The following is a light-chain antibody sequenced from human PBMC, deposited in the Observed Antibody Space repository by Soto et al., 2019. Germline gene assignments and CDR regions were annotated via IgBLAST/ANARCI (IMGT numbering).Light chain of an antibody. CDR1: SSNVGGYNY. CDR2: DVS. CDR3: SSYTSNSTLVV. J-gene: IGLJ2*01. V-gene: IGLV2-14*01. Sequence: SALTQPASVSGSPGQSITISCTGTSSNVGGYNYVSWYQQHPGKAPKLMIYDVSNRPSGVSARFSGSKSGNTASLTISGLQAEDEADYYCSSYTSNSTLVVFGGGTKVTVL.